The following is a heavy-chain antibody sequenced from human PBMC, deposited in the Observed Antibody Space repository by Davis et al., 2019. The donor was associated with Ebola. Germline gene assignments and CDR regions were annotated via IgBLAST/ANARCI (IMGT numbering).Heavy chain of an antibody. D-gene: IGHD5-12*01. CDR2: ISAYNGNT. CDR3: TTPGGQDSGYDVFDV. V-gene: IGHV1-18*04. Sequence: ASVKVSCKASGYTFTSYGISWVRQAPGQGLEWMGWISAYNGNTNYAQKLQGRVTMTTDTSTSTAYMELRSLRSEDTALYYCTTPGGQDSGYDVFDVWGQGTMVTVSS. J-gene: IGHJ3*01. CDR1: GYTFTSYG.